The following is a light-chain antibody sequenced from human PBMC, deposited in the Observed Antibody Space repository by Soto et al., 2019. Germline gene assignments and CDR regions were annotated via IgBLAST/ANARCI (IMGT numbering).Light chain of an antibody. V-gene: IGKV1-27*01. CDR2: AAS. J-gene: IGKJ1*01. CDR3: QKYNSAPWM. CDR1: QGISNY. Sequence: DIQMTQSPSSLSASIGDRITITCRASQGISNYLAWYQQKPGKIPKLLIYAASTLQSGVPSRFSGSGSGTGFTLTISSLQPEDVATYYCQKYNSAPWMFGQGTTVEIK.